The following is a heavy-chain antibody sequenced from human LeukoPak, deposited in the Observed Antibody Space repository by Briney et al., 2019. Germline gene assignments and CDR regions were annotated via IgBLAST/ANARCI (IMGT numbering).Heavy chain of an antibody. J-gene: IGHJ4*02. Sequence: ASVKVSCKASGYTFTSYDINWVRQATGQGLEWMGWMNPNSGNTGYAQKLQGRVTMTTDTSTSTAYMELRSLRSDDTAVYYCARPIAAAGPYYFDYWGQGTLVTVSS. CDR1: GYTFTSYD. CDR2: MNPNSGNT. V-gene: IGHV1-8*01. CDR3: ARPIAAAGPYYFDY. D-gene: IGHD6-13*01.